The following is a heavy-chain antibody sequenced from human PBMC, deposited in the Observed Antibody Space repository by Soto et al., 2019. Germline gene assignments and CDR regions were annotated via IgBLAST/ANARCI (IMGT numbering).Heavy chain of an antibody. Sequence: PSETLSLTCTVSGGSISSGDYYWSWIRQPPGKGLEWIGYIYYSGSTYYNPSLKSRVTISVDTSKNQFSLKLSSVTAADTAVYYGARFRKGPTFFGVVRDPDFDYGGQGTLVT. J-gene: IGHJ4*02. V-gene: IGHV4-30-4*01. D-gene: IGHD3-3*01. CDR1: GGSISSGDYY. CDR3: ARFRKGPTFFGVVRDPDFDY. CDR2: IYYSGST.